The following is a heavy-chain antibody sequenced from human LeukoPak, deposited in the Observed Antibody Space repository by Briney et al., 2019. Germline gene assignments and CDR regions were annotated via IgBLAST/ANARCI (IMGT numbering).Heavy chain of an antibody. CDR1: GYTLTELS. CDR2: FDPEDGET. J-gene: IGHJ1*01. D-gene: IGHD5-18*01. Sequence: ASVKVSCKVSGYTLTELSMHWARQAPGKGLEWMGGFDPEDGETIYAQKFQGRVTMTEDTSTDTAYMELSSLRSEDTAVYYCATDDGRYSYGTGGYFQHWGQGTLVTVSS. CDR3: ATDDGRYSYGTGGYFQH. V-gene: IGHV1-24*01.